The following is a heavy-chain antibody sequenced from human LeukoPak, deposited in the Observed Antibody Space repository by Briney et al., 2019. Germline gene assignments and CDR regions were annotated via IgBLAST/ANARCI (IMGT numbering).Heavy chain of an antibody. V-gene: IGHV3-23*01. CDR2: ISGSGGST. J-gene: IGHJ4*02. Sequence: GGSLRLSCAASGFTFSSYAMSWVRQAPGKGLEWVSAISGSGGSTYYADSVKGRFTISRDNSKNTLYLQVNSLRAEDTAVYYCAKVSRQQLVLDYWGQGTLVTVSS. CDR3: AKVSRQQLVLDY. CDR1: GFTFSSYA. D-gene: IGHD6-13*01.